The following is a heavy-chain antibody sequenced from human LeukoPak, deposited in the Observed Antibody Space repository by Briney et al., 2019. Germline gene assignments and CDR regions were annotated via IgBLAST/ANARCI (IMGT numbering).Heavy chain of an antibody. CDR1: GFTFTAYA. Sequence: GGSLRLSCAASGFTFTAYAMSWVRQAPGKGLEWGSAINGAGVSTYYADSVKGRFTISRDNSKKTLFLQMNSLRAEDTAVYYCAGGYSSGWYAIDYWGQGTLVTVSP. J-gene: IGHJ4*02. CDR3: AGGYSSGWYAIDY. CDR2: INGAGVST. D-gene: IGHD6-19*01. V-gene: IGHV3-23*01.